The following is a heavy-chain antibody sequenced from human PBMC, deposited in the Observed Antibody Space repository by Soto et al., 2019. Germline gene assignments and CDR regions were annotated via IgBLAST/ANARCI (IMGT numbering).Heavy chain of an antibody. D-gene: IGHD2-15*01. CDR3: ARRYGGTFDY. CDR2: ILYNGDT. CDR1: GGSISDYY. Sequence: SETLSLTCTVSGGSISDYYWSWIRQPPGRGLEWIGYILYNGDTKYNPSLKSRVTISVDTSKNQFSLKLSSVTAADTAVYYCARRYGGTFDYWGQGTLVTVSS. V-gene: IGHV4-59*08. J-gene: IGHJ4*02.